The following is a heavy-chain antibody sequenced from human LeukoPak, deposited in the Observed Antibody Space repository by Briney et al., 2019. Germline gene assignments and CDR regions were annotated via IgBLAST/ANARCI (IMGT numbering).Heavy chain of an antibody. Sequence: GGSLRLSCAASGFTFSTYAMTWVRQAPGKGLEWVSVIGGSGSYTYYADSVKGRFTISRDNSKDTLYLQMDSLRAEDTAVYYCARDWYDYWGQGTLVTVSS. CDR1: GFTFSTYA. CDR2: IGGSGSYT. D-gene: IGHD6-13*01. J-gene: IGHJ4*02. CDR3: ARDWYDY. V-gene: IGHV3-23*01.